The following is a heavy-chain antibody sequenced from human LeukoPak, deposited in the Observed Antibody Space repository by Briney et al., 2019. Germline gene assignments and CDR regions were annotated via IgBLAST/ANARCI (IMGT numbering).Heavy chain of an antibody. CDR3: ARGLTFGESPLDY. V-gene: IGHV4-34*01. CDR1: GGSFSGYY. CDR2: INHSGST. J-gene: IGHJ4*02. Sequence: SETLSLTCAVYGGSFSGYYWSWIRQPPGKGLEWIGEINHSGSTNYNPSLKSRVTISVDTSKNQSSLKLSSVTAADPAVYYCARGLTFGESPLDYWGQGTLVTVSS. D-gene: IGHD3-16*01.